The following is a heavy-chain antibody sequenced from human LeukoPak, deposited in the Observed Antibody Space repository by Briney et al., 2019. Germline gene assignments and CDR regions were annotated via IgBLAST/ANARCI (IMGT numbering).Heavy chain of an antibody. CDR1: GYTFTGYY. CDR3: ARPMVPSTIAVAADFDY. D-gene: IGHD6-19*01. CDR2: ISPNSGGT. Sequence: ASVKVSCKASGYTFTGYYIHWVRQAPGQGLQWLGWISPNSGGTNYAQKFQGRVTMTRDTSITTAYMELSSLTSDDTAVYYCARPMVPSTIAVAADFDYWGQGTLVTVSS. J-gene: IGHJ4*02. V-gene: IGHV1-2*02.